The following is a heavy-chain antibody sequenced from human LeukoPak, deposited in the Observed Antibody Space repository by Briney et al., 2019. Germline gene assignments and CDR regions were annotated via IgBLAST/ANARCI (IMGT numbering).Heavy chain of an antibody. CDR1: GGSISSYY. J-gene: IGHJ4*02. Sequence: SETLSLTCTVSGGSISSYYWSWIRQPPGKGLEWIGEINHSGSTNYNPSLKSRVTISVDTSKNQFSLKLSSVTAADTAVYYCARRRLRITMIVGWGQGTLVTVSS. CDR3: ARRRLRITMIVG. V-gene: IGHV4-34*01. D-gene: IGHD3-22*01. CDR2: INHSGST.